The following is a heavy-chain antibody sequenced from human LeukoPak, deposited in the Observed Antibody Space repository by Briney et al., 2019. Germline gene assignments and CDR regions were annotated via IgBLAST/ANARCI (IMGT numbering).Heavy chain of an antibody. CDR2: IYSGGST. CDR1: GFTVRTNY. D-gene: IGHD1-1*01. Sequence: GGSLRLSCAASGFTVRTNYMSWVRQAPGKGPECVSVIYSGGSTYHADSVKGRFTISRDNSKNTLYLQMNSLRVEDTAVYYCARDKSTSPSEWGQGTLVTVSS. CDR3: ARDKSTSPSE. V-gene: IGHV3-66*01. J-gene: IGHJ4*02.